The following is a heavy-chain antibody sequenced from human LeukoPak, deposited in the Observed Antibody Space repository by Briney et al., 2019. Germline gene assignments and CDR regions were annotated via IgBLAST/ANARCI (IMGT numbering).Heavy chain of an antibody. CDR1: GGSFSGYY. Sequence: PSETLSLTCAVYGGSFSGYYWSWIRQPPGKGLEWIGEINHSGSTNYNPSLKSRVTISVDTSKNQFSLKLSSVTAADTAVYYCASSPESLYYMDVWGKGTTVTVSS. CDR2: INHSGST. J-gene: IGHJ6*03. CDR3: ASSPESLYYMDV. V-gene: IGHV4-34*01.